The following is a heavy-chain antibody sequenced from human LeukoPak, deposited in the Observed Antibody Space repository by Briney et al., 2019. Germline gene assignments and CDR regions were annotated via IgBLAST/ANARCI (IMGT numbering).Heavy chain of an antibody. V-gene: IGHV3-48*01. Sequence: PGGSLRLSCAASGFTFSDYNMNWVRQVPGKGLESVSYMSRSGDIIYYADSVKGRFTISRDNAKNSLYLQMNSLRAEDTAVYYWARDVYYGSGSPRLDYWGQGTLVTVSS. CDR3: ARDVYYGSGSPRLDY. CDR2: MSRSGDII. D-gene: IGHD3-10*01. CDR1: GFTFSDYN. J-gene: IGHJ4*02.